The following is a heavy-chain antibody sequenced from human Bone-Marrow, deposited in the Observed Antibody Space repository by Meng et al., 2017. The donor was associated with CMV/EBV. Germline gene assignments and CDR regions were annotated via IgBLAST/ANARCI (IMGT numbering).Heavy chain of an antibody. V-gene: IGHV3-30*04. CDR3: AREGTGDAFDI. Sequence: GESLKISCAASGFTFSSYAMHWVRQAPGKGLEWVAVISYDGSNKYYADSVKGRFTISRDNSKNTLYLQMNSLRAEDTAVYYCAREGTGDAFDIWGQGTRVT. J-gene: IGHJ3*02. D-gene: IGHD1/OR15-1a*01. CDR2: ISYDGSNK. CDR1: GFTFSSYA.